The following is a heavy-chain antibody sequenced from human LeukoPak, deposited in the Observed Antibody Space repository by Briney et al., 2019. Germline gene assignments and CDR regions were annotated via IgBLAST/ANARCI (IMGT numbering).Heavy chain of an antibody. J-gene: IGHJ3*01. CDR2: IYSGDNT. Sequence: PGGSLRLSCAASGLSVSKDYMSWVRQAPAKGLEWVSVIYSGDNTYYADFVKGRFTISRDNSKNTLYLQINSLRADDTTVYFCAREGSGYTYGYNDAFDLWGQGTMVTVSS. CDR3: AREGSGYTYGYNDAFDL. CDR1: GLSVSKDY. V-gene: IGHV3-53*01. D-gene: IGHD5-18*01.